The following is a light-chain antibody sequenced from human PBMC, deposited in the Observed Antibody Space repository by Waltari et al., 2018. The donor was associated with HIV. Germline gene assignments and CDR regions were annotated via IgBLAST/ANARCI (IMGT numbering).Light chain of an antibody. Sequence: QPPLTHPASVSGSPAQSITFPVTGTSSKFCLYTYVSCYQQHPGKAPKFMIYEVSNQPSGVSQRCFGSYSGNTTSLPTAALLAEDEADYYCSSYTSSSSWVFGGGTKLTVL. V-gene: IGLV2-14*01. J-gene: IGLJ3*02. CDR3: SSYTSSSSWV. CDR2: EVS. CDR1: SSKFCLYTY.